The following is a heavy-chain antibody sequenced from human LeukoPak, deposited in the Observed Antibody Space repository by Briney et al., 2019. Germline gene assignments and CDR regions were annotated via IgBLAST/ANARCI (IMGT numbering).Heavy chain of an antibody. CDR3: AKDPCTTWTRCFTSGFDP. J-gene: IGHJ5*02. D-gene: IGHD2-2*01. CDR2: INPNSGGT. V-gene: IGHV1-2*02. Sequence: ASVKVSCTASGYTFTAYYINWVRQAPGQGLEWMGWINPNSGGTKYAQKFQGRVTMTRDMSTNTVYMELSGLTSDDTAVYYCAKDPCTTWTRCFTSGFDPWGQGTLVTVSS. CDR1: GYTFTAYY.